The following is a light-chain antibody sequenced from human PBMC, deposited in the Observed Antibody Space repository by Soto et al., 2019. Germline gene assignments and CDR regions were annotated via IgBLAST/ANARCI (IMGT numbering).Light chain of an antibody. Sequence: EIVMTQSPATLSVSPGERATLSCRASQSVSSNLAWYQQKPGQAPRLLIYGASIRATGIPARFSGSGSGTEFTITISSLQSEDFEVYYCQQYNNWPPLTFGGGTKVEIK. CDR2: GAS. J-gene: IGKJ4*01. V-gene: IGKV3D-15*01. CDR3: QQYNNWPPLT. CDR1: QSVSSN.